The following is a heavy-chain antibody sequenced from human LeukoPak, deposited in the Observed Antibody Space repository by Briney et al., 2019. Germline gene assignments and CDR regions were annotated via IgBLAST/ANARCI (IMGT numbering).Heavy chain of an antibody. Sequence: GGSLRLSCAASGFTFSSYGMHWVRQAPGKGLEWVAFIRYDGSNKYYADSVKGRFTISRDNSKNTLYLQMNSLRAEDTAVYYCARAGDIVVVPAAMGNNWFDPWGQGTLVTVSS. D-gene: IGHD2-2*01. J-gene: IGHJ5*02. V-gene: IGHV3-30*02. CDR1: GFTFSSYG. CDR2: IRYDGSNK. CDR3: ARAGDIVVVPAAMGNNWFDP.